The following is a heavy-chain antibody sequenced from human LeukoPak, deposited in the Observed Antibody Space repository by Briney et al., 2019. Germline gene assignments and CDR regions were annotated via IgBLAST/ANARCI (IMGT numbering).Heavy chain of an antibody. J-gene: IGHJ5*02. Sequence: GGSLRLSCVASGFTFSTYWMNWVRQAPGKGLEWVSSISSDNGYIYYADSVKGRFTISRDNAKNSLFLQMDSLRAEDTAVYFCARVNYHLLVGWFDPWGQGTLVTVSS. V-gene: IGHV3-21*01. D-gene: IGHD1-26*01. CDR1: GFTFSTYW. CDR2: ISSDNGYI. CDR3: ARVNYHLLVGWFDP.